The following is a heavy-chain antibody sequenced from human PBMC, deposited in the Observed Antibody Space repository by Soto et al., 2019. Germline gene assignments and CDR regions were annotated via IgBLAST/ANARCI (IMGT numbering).Heavy chain of an antibody. J-gene: IGHJ5*02. V-gene: IGHV4-39*01. Sequence: SETLSLTCTVSGGSISSSSYYWGWIRQPPGKGLEWIGSIYYSGSTYYNPSLKSRVTISVDTSKNQFSLKLSSVTAADTAVYYCARPYYDFWSGYYPPPYWFDPWGQGTLVTVSS. CDR1: GGSISSSSYY. D-gene: IGHD3-3*01. CDR3: ARPYYDFWSGYYPPPYWFDP. CDR2: IYYSGST.